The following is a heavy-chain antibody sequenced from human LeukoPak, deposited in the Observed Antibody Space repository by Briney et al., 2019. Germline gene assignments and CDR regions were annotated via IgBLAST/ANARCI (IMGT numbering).Heavy chain of an antibody. V-gene: IGHV3-11*05. CDR1: GFTFSDYY. J-gene: IGHJ4*02. CDR3: ARAADY. Sequence: PGRSLRLSCAASGFTFSDYYLTWIRQAPGKGLEWTSYISSTSLYTNYADSVKGRFTISRDNAKNSLYLQMNNLRVEDTAVYYCARAADYWGQGTLVTVSS. CDR2: ISSTSLYT.